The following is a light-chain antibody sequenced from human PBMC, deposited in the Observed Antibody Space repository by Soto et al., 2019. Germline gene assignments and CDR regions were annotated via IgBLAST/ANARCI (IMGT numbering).Light chain of an antibody. CDR1: QGISSY. CDR3: QQYNSYRT. J-gene: IGKJ1*01. CDR2: DAS. V-gene: IGKV1-13*02. Sequence: AIRMTQSPSSLSASPGDRATITCRASQGISSYLAWYQQRPGKAPKLLIYDASSLESGVPSRFSGSGSGTEFALTISSLQPDDFATYYCQQYNSYRTFGQGTKVDIK.